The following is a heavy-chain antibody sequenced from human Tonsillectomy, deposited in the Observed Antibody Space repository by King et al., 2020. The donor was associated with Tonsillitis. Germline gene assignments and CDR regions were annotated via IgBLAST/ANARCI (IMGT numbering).Heavy chain of an antibody. V-gene: IGHV3-30*18. D-gene: IGHD1-26*01. Sequence: VQLVESGGGVVQPGRSLRLSCAASGFSFSTYGMHWVRQAPGKGLEWVAVISYDGRNKYYADSVKGRFTISRDNSKNTLYLQMNSLRAEDTAVYYCAKQNGIGSGDGMDVWGQGTTVTVSS. CDR1: GFSFSTYG. CDR2: ISYDGRNK. J-gene: IGHJ6*02. CDR3: AKQNGIGSGDGMDV.